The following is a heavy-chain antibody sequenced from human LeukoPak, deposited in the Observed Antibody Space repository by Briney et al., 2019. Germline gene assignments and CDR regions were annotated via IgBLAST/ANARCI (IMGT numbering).Heavy chain of an antibody. Sequence: GGSLRLSCAASGFPFSRHSMNWVRQAPGKGLEWVSIISSTSDYIRYADSVKGRFTVSRDNAMNTLHLQMNSLRAEDAAVYYCARDGEGPQNYYDSSGYYDYWGQGTLVTVSS. D-gene: IGHD3-22*01. CDR1: GFPFSRHS. CDR2: ISSTSDYI. J-gene: IGHJ4*02. CDR3: ARDGEGPQNYYDSSGYYDY. V-gene: IGHV3-21*06.